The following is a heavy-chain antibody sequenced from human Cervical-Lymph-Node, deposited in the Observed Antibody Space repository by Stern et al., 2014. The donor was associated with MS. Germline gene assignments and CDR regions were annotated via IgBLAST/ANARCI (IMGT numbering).Heavy chain of an antibody. V-gene: IGHV5-51*01. CDR2: IFPGGSDI. CDR1: GYTFTSYW. J-gene: IGHJ4*02. Sequence: VQLVQSGPEVKRPGESLKISCQASGYTFTSYWIGWVRQMPGKGLEWIAIIFPGGSDIGYSPSFQGPFTISASKSSSSASLQWNNLKASAAAIYYCARQRYFDYWGQGTLVTVSS. CDR3: ARQRYFDY.